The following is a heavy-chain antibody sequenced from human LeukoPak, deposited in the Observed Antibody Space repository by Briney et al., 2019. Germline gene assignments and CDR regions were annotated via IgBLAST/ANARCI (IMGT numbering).Heavy chain of an antibody. CDR1: GFTFSDYY. J-gene: IGHJ4*02. V-gene: IGHV3-11*01. Sequence: PGGALRLSFAASGFTFSDYYMSLIPPAPGKGLGWGSYISSSGSTIYYADSVKGRFTISRDNSKNTLYLQMNSLRAEDTAVYYCAKRYIGNYYFGYWGQGTLVTASS. D-gene: IGHD3-16*02. CDR2: ISSSGSTI. CDR3: AKRYIGNYYFGY.